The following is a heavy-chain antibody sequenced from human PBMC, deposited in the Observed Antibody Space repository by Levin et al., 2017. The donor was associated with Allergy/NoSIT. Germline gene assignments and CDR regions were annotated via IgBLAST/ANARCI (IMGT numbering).Heavy chain of an antibody. V-gene: IGHV3-23*01. Sequence: GESLKISCVASGFTFSGYAMSWVAQAPGKGLEWVSAMSATGDRTYYADSMKGRFTISRDNSKNTLYLQMNSLRAEDTAVSYWARGVGGYQYNYYGMDVWGQGTTVTVSS. CDR1: GFTFSGYA. CDR3: ARGVGGYQYNYYGMDV. CDR2: MSATGDRT. J-gene: IGHJ6*02. D-gene: IGHD5-24*01.